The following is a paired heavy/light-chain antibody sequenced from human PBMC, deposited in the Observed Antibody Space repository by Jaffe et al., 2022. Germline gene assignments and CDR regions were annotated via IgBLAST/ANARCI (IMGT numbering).Heavy chain of an antibody. V-gene: IGHV3-73*02. CDR3: TRLSDIVVIPAADY. D-gene: IGHD2-2*01. CDR2: IRSKTYDYVT. J-gene: IGHJ4*02. CDR1: GLAFSGSA. Sequence: EVQLVESGGGLVQPGESLKLSCTVSGLAFSGSAIHWVRQASGKGLEWVGRIRSKTYDYVTAYAVSVVGRFTVSRDDSKNTAYLQMNSLKTEDTAVYYCTRLSDIVVIPAADYWGQGTLVTVSS.
Light chain of an antibody. CDR2: WSS. J-gene: IGKJ4*01. CDR1: QSLFSSSNNKNS. Sequence: DIVMAQSPDSLAVSLGERATINCKSSQSLFSSSNNKNSLTWYQHKPGQPPKLLIYWSSTRASGVPDRFSGSGSGTDFTLTISSLQAEDVAVYYCQQFSSPPFTFGGGTKVEIK. V-gene: IGKV4-1*01. CDR3: QQFSSPPFT.